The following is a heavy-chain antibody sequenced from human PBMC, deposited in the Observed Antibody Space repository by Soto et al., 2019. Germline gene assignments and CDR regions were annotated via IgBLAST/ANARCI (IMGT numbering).Heavy chain of an antibody. J-gene: IGHJ3*02. D-gene: IGHD3-10*01. CDR2: ISYDGSNK. V-gene: IGHV3-30*18. Sequence: QVQLVESGGGVVQPGRSLRLSCAASGFTFSSYGMHWVRQAPGKGLEWVAVISYDGSNKYYADSVKGRFTISRDNSKNTLYLQMNSLGAEDTAVYYCAKAQLPHGSGSYPAFDMWGQGTMVTVSS. CDR1: GFTFSSYG. CDR3: AKAQLPHGSGSYPAFDM.